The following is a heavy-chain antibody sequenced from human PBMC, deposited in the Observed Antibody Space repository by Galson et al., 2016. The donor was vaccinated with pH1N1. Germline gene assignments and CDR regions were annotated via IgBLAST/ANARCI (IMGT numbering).Heavy chain of an antibody. CDR3: ATGSGNSWFDP. CDR1: GYTFIVHY. J-gene: IGHJ5*02. CDR2: INPNSGGT. Sequence: SVKVSCKASGYTFIVHYIHWARQAPGHGLEWMGWINPNSGGTNYAQNFQGRVTLTRDTSINTAYMELSSLTSDDTAVYSCATGSGNSWFDPWGQGTLVTVSS. V-gene: IGHV1-2*02. D-gene: IGHD3-10*01.